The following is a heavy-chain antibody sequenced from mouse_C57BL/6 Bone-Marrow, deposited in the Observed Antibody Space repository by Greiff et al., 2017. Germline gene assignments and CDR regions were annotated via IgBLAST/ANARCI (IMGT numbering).Heavy chain of an antibody. V-gene: IGHV1-80*01. D-gene: IGHD4-1*01. CDR1: GYAFSSYW. CDR2: IYPGDGDT. CDR3: ARSEANWYWFAY. J-gene: IGHJ3*01. Sequence: QVQLQQSGAELVKPGASVKISCTASGYAFSSYWMNWVKQRPGKGLEWIGQIYPGDGDTNYNGKFKGKAKLTADKSSSTAYMQISSLTSEDSSVYCCARSEANWYWFAYWGQGTLVTVSA.